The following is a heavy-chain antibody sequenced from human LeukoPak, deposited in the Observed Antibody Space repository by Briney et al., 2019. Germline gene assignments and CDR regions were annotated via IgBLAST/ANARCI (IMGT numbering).Heavy chain of an antibody. CDR2: IYYSGSA. CDR3: VRDMGDSEAY. D-gene: IGHD1-26*01. J-gene: IGHJ4*02. CDR1: GGSISSGNFY. V-gene: IGHV4-31*03. Sequence: SETLSLTCTVSGGSISSGNFYWSWIRQHPGKGLEWIGYIYYSGSAYYNPSLESRVTISIDTSKNKFSLKLRSMTAADTAVYYCVRDMGDSEAYWGQGTLVTVSS.